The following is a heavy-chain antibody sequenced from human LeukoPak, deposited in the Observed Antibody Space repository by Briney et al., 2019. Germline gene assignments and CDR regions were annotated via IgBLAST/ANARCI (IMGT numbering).Heavy chain of an antibody. J-gene: IGHJ4*02. CDR3: ARVGVYYDSSGYYFDY. Sequence: SVKVSCKASRGTFSSYAISWVRQAPGQGLEWMGGIIPIFGTANYAQKFQGRVTITTDESTSTAYMELSSLRSEDTAVYYCARVGVYYDSSGYYFDYWGQGTLVTVSS. CDR2: IIPIFGTA. CDR1: RGTFSSYA. V-gene: IGHV1-69*05. D-gene: IGHD3-22*01.